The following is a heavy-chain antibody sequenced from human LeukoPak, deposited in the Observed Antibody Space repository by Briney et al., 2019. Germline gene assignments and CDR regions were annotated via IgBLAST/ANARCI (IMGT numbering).Heavy chain of an antibody. CDR1: GGSISSSSYY. CDR3: ARGARYNWNYKSNWFDP. Sequence: PSETLSLTCTVSGGSISSSSYYWGWIRQPPGKGLEWIGSIYYSGSTYYNPSLKCRVTISLDTSKNQFSLKLSSVTAADTAVYYCARGARYNWNYKSNWFDPWGQGTLVTVSS. V-gene: IGHV4-39*07. CDR2: IYYSGST. J-gene: IGHJ5*02. D-gene: IGHD1-7*01.